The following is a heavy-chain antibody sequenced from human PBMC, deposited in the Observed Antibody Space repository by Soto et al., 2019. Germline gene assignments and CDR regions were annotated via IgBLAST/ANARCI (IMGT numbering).Heavy chain of an antibody. V-gene: IGHV1-46*01. CDR1: GYTFTSYY. J-gene: IGHJ6*02. CDR2: INPSGGST. D-gene: IGHD3-3*01. Sequence: ASVKVSCKASGYTFTSYYMHWVRQAPGQGLEWMGIINPSGGSTSYAQKFQGRVTMTRDTSTSTVYMELSSLRSEDTAVYYCAGDAVRITIFGVVPKVYYYYRMDVWGQGTTVTVSS. CDR3: AGDAVRITIFGVVPKVYYYYRMDV.